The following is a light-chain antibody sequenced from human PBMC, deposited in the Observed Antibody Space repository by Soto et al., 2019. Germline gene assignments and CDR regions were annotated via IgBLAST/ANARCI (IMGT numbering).Light chain of an antibody. Sequence: EIVMTQSPATLSVVPGERATLSCRASQSVSSSYLAWYQQKPGQAPRLLIYGASSRATGIPDRFSGSGSGTDSTLTISRLEPEDFAVYYCQQYGSSPMTFGQGTKVDIK. CDR2: GAS. CDR3: QQYGSSPMT. V-gene: IGKV3-20*01. CDR1: QSVSSSY. J-gene: IGKJ1*01.